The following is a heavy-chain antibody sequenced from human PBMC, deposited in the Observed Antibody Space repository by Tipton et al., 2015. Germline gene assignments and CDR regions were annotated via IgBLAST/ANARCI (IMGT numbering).Heavy chain of an antibody. CDR1: GGSMSNGDYY. CDR3: TKFNCGGDCYSYRGWFDP. Sequence: TLSLTCTVSGGSMSNGDYYWSWLRQPPGKGLEWIGFIYYGGTTYYNPSLKSRVTISLDTSKNQFSLNLNSVTAADTAVYYCTKFNCGGDCYSYRGWFDPWGQGTLVTVSS. J-gene: IGHJ5*02. CDR2: IYYGGTT. V-gene: IGHV4-30-4*03. D-gene: IGHD2-21*02.